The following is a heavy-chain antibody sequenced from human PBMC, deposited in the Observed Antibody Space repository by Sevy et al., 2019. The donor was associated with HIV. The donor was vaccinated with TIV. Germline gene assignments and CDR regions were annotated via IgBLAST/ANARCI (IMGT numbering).Heavy chain of an antibody. CDR2: ISYDGSNK. V-gene: IGHV3-30*04. D-gene: IGHD3-9*01. J-gene: IGHJ4*02. Sequence: GGSLRLSCAASGFTFSSYAMHWVRQAPGKGLEWVADISYDGSNKYYADSVKGRFTISRDNSKNSLYLQMNSLRAEDRALYYCARDTSYDILTGPAPRFDYLGQGTLVTGSS. CDR1: GFTFSSYA. CDR3: ARDTSYDILTGPAPRFDY.